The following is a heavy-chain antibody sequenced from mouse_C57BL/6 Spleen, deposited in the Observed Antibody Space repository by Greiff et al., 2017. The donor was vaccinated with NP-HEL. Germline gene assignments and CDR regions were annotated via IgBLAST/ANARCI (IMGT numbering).Heavy chain of an antibody. Sequence: QVQLKESGAELAKPGASVKLSCKASGYTFTSYWMHWVKQRPGQGLEWIGYINPSSGYTKYNQKFKDKATLTADKSSSTAYMQLSSLTYEDSAVYYCARGEIFYDYDGNWFAYWGQGTLVTVSA. CDR2: INPSSGYT. CDR3: ARGEIFYDYDGNWFAY. J-gene: IGHJ3*01. D-gene: IGHD2-4*01. CDR1: GYTFTSYW. V-gene: IGHV1-7*01.